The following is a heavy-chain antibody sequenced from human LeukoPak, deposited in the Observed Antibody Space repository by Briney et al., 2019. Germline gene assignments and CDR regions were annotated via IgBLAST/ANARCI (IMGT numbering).Heavy chain of an antibody. CDR1: GYTFTGYY. D-gene: IGHD5-24*01. V-gene: IGHV1-69*13. CDR2: IIPIFGTA. CDR3: ARTAVEMATITSRYYFDY. Sequence: ASVKVSCKAFGYTFTGYYIHWVRQAPGQGLEWMGGIIPIFGTANYAQKFQDRVTITADESTSTAYMELSSLRSEDTAVYYCARTAVEMATITSRYYFDYWGQGTLVTVSS. J-gene: IGHJ4*02.